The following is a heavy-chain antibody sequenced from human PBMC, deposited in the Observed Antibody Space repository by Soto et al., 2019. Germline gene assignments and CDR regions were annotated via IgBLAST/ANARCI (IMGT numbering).Heavy chain of an antibody. Sequence: ASVKASCTASGYTFTSYGISWVRQAPGQGLEWMGWISAYNGNTNYAQKLQGRVTMTTDTSTSTAYMELRSLRSDDTAVYYCARDYLNIVGATSGHWFDYWGQGTLVTVSS. CDR3: ARDYLNIVGATSGHWFDY. CDR2: ISAYNGNT. J-gene: IGHJ4*02. V-gene: IGHV1-18*01. D-gene: IGHD1-26*01. CDR1: GYTFTSYG.